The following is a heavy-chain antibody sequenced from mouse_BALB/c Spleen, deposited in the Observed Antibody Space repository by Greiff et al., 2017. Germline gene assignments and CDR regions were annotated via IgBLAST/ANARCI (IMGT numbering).Heavy chain of an antibody. CDR2: ILPGSGST. J-gene: IGHJ2*01. Sequence: QVQLQQSGAELMKPGASVKISCKATGYTFSSYWIEWVKQRPGHGLEWIGEILPGSGSTNYNEKFKGKATFTADTSSNTAYMQLSSLTSEDSAVYYCARNLDYPDYWGQGTTLTVSS. CDR1: GYTFSSYW. D-gene: IGHD1-1*02. V-gene: IGHV1-9*01. CDR3: ARNLDYPDY.